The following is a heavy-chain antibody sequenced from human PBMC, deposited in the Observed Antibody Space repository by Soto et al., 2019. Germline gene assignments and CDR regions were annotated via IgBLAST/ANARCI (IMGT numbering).Heavy chain of an antibody. CDR1: GGSISSYY. Sequence: SETLSLTCTVSGGSISSYYWSWIRQPPGKGLEWIGEIYHSGSTNYNPSLKSRVTISVDKSKNQFSLKLSSVTAADTAVYYCARSPDSSGYYPRRYYYGMDVWGQGTTVTSP. CDR3: ARSPDSSGYYPRRYYYGMDV. D-gene: IGHD3-22*01. J-gene: IGHJ6*02. CDR2: IYHSGST. V-gene: IGHV4-59*12.